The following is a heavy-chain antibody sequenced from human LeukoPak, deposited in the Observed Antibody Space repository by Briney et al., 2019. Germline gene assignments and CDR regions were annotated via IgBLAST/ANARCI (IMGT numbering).Heavy chain of an antibody. CDR1: GFTFSDYY. J-gene: IGHJ4*02. CDR2: ISSSGSTI. Sequence: PGGSLRLSCAASGFTFSDYYMSWIRQAPGKGLEWVSYISSSGSTIYYADSVKGRFTISRDNAKNSLYLQMNSLRAEDTAVYYCASPPRVAAAGTEEDYWGQGTLVTVSS. D-gene: IGHD6-13*01. CDR3: ASPPRVAAAGTEEDY. V-gene: IGHV3-11*01.